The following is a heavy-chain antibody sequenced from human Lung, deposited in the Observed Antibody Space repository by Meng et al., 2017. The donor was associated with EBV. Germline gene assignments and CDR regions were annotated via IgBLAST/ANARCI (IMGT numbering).Heavy chain of an antibody. CDR2: ITYDGTKK. Sequence: QVQLVEFGGGVVQPGGSLGLSCVASGFAFSKFGIHWVRQAPGKGLEWVAVITYDGTKKYYADSVEGRFTISRDNSKNTLFLQMNSLKGEDTAVYYCTPFDYWGQGTLVTVSS. V-gene: IGHV3-30*03. J-gene: IGHJ4*02. CDR1: GFAFSKFG. CDR3: TPFDY.